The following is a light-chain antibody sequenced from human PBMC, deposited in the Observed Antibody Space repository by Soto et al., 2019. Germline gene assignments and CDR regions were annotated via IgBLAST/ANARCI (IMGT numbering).Light chain of an antibody. Sequence: QSALTQPPSASGSPRQSVTISCTGTSSDVGGYNYVSWYQQHPGKVPKLLIYEVTRRPSGVPDRFSGSKSGNTASLTVSALQAEDVAHYYCSSYAGNNVVIFGGGTQLTVL. CDR3: SSYAGNNVVI. CDR2: EVT. J-gene: IGLJ2*01. CDR1: SSDVGGYNY. V-gene: IGLV2-8*01.